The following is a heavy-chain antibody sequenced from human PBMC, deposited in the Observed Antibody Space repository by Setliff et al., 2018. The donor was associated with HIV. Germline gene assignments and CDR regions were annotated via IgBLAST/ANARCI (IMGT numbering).Heavy chain of an antibody. CDR3: ARGTTSITFDY. CDR1: GSSFSSGTYY. Sequence: PSETLSLTCNVSGSSFSSGTYYWTWIRQQPGKGLGWIGYISYSGSTYYNPSLKSRLTMSIDTSKSHFSLNLNFVTAADTAVYYCARGTTSITFDYWSQGTLVTVSS. D-gene: IGHD1-1*01. J-gene: IGHJ4*02. V-gene: IGHV4-31*03. CDR2: ISYSGST.